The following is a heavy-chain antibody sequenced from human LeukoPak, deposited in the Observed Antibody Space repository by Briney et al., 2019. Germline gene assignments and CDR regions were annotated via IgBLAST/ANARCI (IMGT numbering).Heavy chain of an antibody. CDR1: GGSISSCY. D-gene: IGHD2-2*03. V-gene: IGHV4-4*07. CDR3: ARDPVGYCSSTSCWAY. Sequence: SETLSLTCTVSGGSISSCYWSWLRQPAGKGLEWIGRIYTSGSTNYNPSLKSRVTMSVDTSKNQFSLKLSSVTAADTAVYYCARDPVGYCSSTSCWAYWGQGTLVTVSS. CDR2: IYTSGST. J-gene: IGHJ4*02.